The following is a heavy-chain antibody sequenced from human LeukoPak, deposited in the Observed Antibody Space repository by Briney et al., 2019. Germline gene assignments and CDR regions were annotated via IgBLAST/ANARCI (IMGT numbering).Heavy chain of an antibody. D-gene: IGHD3-22*01. Sequence: SETLSLTCAVYGGSFSDYYWSWIRQPPGKGLEWIGEINHSGSTNYNPSLKSRVTISVDTSKNQFSLKLSSVTAADTAVYYCARNPQGYDSSGYYYGYYFDYWGQGTLVTVSS. CDR2: INHSGST. CDR1: GGSFSDYY. V-gene: IGHV4-34*01. J-gene: IGHJ4*02. CDR3: ARNPQGYDSSGYYYGYYFDY.